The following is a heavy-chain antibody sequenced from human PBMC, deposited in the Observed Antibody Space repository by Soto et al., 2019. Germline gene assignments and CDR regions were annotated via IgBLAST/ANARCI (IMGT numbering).Heavy chain of an antibody. J-gene: IGHJ4*02. Sequence: GGSLRLSCAASGFTFSSYWMHWVRQAPGKGLVWVSRINSDGSSPSYADSVKGRFTISRDNAKNTLYLQMNSLRAEDTAVYYCARVGSLSDYFDYWGQGTLVTVSS. V-gene: IGHV3-74*01. CDR3: ARVGSLSDYFDY. D-gene: IGHD2-15*01. CDR1: GFTFSSYW. CDR2: INSDGSSP.